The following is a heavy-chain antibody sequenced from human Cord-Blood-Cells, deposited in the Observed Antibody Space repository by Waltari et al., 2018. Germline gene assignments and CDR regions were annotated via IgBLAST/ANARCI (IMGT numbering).Heavy chain of an antibody. Sequence: QVQLQESGPGLVKPSETLSLTCTVSGGSISSYYWSWIRQPPGKGLEWIGYIYYSGSTNYNPSLKCRVTISVDTSKNQFSLKLSSVTAADTAVYYCARHSVEQNWFDPWGQGTLVTVSS. CDR2: IYYSGST. V-gene: IGHV4-59*08. J-gene: IGHJ5*02. CDR3: ARHSVEQNWFDP. CDR1: GGSISSYY.